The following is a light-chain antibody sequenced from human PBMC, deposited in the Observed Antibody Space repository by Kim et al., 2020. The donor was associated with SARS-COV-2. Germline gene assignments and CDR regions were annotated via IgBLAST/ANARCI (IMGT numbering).Light chain of an antibody. V-gene: IGLV1-40*01. CDR1: SSNIGAGYD. Sequence: QRVTGSCTGSSSNIGAGYDVHWYQQLPGTAPKLLIYGNSNRPSGVPDRFSGSKSGTSASLAITGLQAEDEADYYCQSYDSSLSGVVFGGGTQLTVL. CDR3: QSYDSSLSGVV. CDR2: GNS. J-gene: IGLJ2*01.